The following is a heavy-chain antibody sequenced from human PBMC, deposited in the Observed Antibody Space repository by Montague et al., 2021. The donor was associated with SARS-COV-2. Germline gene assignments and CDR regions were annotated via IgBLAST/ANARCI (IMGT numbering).Heavy chain of an antibody. CDR1: GDSISDYY. D-gene: IGHD3-10*01. CDR2: IFRSGAT. Sequence: SETLSLTCTVSGDSISDYYWSWIRQPPGMGLEWIGYIFRSGATNYNPPLKSRVIISPDTSKSQFSLRLSSVTAADTAIYYCARTSRGSRYFYGVDVWGQGTTDTVSS. J-gene: IGHJ6*02. CDR3: ARTSRGSRYFYGVDV. V-gene: IGHV4-59*01.